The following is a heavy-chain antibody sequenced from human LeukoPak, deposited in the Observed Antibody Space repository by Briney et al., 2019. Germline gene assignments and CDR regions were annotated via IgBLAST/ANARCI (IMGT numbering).Heavy chain of an antibody. CDR2: FTSISRTI. Sequence: GGSLRLSCAASGFTFSRYGMTWVRQAPGKGLEWVSSFTSISRTIYYADSVKGRFTISRDNAKNSVYLQMNSLGADDTAVYYCATYSILNAREFRYWGQGTLVTVTS. J-gene: IGHJ1*01. CDR3: ATYSILNAREFRY. CDR1: GFTFSRYG. D-gene: IGHD4-11*01. V-gene: IGHV3-21*01.